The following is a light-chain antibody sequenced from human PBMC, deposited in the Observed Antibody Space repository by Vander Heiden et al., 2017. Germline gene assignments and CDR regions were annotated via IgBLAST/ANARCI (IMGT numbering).Light chain of an antibody. CDR3: QQYNNWPPWT. Sequence: EIVITQSPATLSVSPGERVTLSCRASQSIFGKLAWYQQKPGQAPRLLMYDTSTRAAGSPARFSGSGSGTEFTLTISSVQSEDFAVYYCQQYNNWPPWTFGQGTKVEIK. CDR1: QSIFGK. V-gene: IGKV3-15*01. CDR2: DTS. J-gene: IGKJ1*01.